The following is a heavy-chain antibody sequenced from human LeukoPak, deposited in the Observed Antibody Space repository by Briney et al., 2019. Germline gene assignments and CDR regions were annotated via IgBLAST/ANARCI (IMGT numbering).Heavy chain of an antibody. V-gene: IGHV3-48*01. CDR3: ARDHYDFWSGYYLIFDY. J-gene: IGHJ4*02. CDR2: ISSSSSTI. D-gene: IGHD3-3*01. CDR1: GFTFSSYS. Sequence: PGRSLRLSCAASGFTFSSYSMNWVRQAPGKGLEWVSYISSSSSTIYYADSVKGRFTISRDNAKNSLYLQMNSLRAEDTAVYYCARDHYDFWSGYYLIFDYWGQGTLVTVSS.